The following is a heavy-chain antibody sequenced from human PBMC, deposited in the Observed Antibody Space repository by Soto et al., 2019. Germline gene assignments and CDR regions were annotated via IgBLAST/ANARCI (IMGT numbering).Heavy chain of an antibody. CDR2: TYYRSKWYN. CDR1: GDSVSSNSAA. J-gene: IGHJ6*03. D-gene: IGHD6-6*01. V-gene: IGHV6-1*01. Sequence: PSQTLSLTCAISGDSVSSNSAAWNWIRQSPSRGLEWLGRTYYRSKWYNDYAVSVKSRITINPDTSKNQFSLQLNSVTPEDTAVDYCARMVRVAARPLDYYYHMDVWGKGTTVTVSS. CDR3: ARMVRVAARPLDYYYHMDV.